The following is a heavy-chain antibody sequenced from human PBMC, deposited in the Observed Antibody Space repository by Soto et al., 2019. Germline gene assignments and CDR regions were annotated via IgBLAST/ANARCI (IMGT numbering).Heavy chain of an antibody. CDR3: ARQGGSGWSHNYNGFGP. Sequence: PGGSLRLSCAASGFTFGTYWMSWVRQAPGQGLEWVANINIEGNKQYYVDSARGRFTISRDNAKNSLYLQMNSLRAEDTAIYYCARQGGSGWSHNYNGFGPWGQGTLVTVSS. V-gene: IGHV3-7*03. CDR1: GFTFGTYW. D-gene: IGHD6-13*01. J-gene: IGHJ5*02. CDR2: INIEGNKQ.